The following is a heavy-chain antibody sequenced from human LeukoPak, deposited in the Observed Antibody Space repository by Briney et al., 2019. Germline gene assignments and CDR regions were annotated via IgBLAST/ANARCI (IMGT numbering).Heavy chain of an antibody. J-gene: IGHJ4*02. CDR1: GFTFDDYA. Sequence: GGSLRLSCAASGFTFDDYAMHWVRQAPGKGLEWVSGISWNSGSIGYADSVKGRFTISRDNAKNSLYLQMNSLRAEDTALYYCEKGKDVYSSEVDYWGQGTLVTVSS. CDR2: ISWNSGSI. CDR3: EKGKDVYSSEVDY. D-gene: IGHD6-19*01. V-gene: IGHV3-9*01.